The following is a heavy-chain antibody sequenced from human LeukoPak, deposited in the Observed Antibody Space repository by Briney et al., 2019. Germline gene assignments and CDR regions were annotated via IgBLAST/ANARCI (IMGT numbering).Heavy chain of an antibody. CDR1: GFTFGSYV. V-gene: IGHV3-23*01. CDR2: ISLSGGST. D-gene: IGHD4-17*01. J-gene: IGHJ4*02. Sequence: QLGGSLRLSCAASGFTFGSYVMSWVRQAPGKGLEWVSDISLSGGSTYYADSVKGRFTISRDNSKNTLYLQLVNLRAEDTAVYYCARRNYDDHGDPFDYWGQGTLVTVSS. CDR3: ARRNYDDHGDPFDY.